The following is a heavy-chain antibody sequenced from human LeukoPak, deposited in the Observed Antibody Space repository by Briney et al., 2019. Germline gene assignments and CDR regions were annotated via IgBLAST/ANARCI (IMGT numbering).Heavy chain of an antibody. D-gene: IGHD3-10*01. CDR2: IKQDGSEK. CDR1: GFTFSSYW. J-gene: IGHJ5*02. CDR3: ASLGSGSYRFDP. V-gene: IGHV3-7*03. Sequence: GGCLRLSCAASGFTFSSYWMSWVRQAPGKGLEWVANIKQDGSEKYYVDSVKGRFTISRDNAKNSLYLQMNSLRAEDTAVYYCASLGSGSYRFDPWGQGTLVTVSS.